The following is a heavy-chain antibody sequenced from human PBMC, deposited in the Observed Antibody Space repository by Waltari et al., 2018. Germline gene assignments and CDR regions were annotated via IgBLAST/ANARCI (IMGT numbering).Heavy chain of an antibody. Sequence: QVQLQESGPGLVKPSQTLSLTCTVSGGSISSGSYYWSWIRQPAGKGLEWIGRIYTSGRTNYNPSPKSRVTISVDTSKYQFSLKLSSVTAADTAVYYCARAPPYYYDSSGYFDYWGQGTLVTVSS. CDR2: IYTSGRT. J-gene: IGHJ4*02. CDR1: GGSISSGSYY. CDR3: ARAPPYYYDSSGYFDY. V-gene: IGHV4-61*02. D-gene: IGHD3-22*01.